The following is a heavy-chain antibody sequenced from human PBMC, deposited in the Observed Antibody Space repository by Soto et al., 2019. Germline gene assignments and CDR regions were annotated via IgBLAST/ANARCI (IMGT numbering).Heavy chain of an antibody. D-gene: IGHD3-16*02. CDR3: ARGRGLRLGELSLYRVDY. CDR2: INHSGST. CDR1: GGSFSGYY. J-gene: IGHJ4*02. V-gene: IGHV4-34*01. Sequence: PSETLSLTCAVYGGSFSGYYWSWIRQPPGKGLEWIGEINHSGSTNYNPSLKSRVTISVDTSKNQFSLKLSSVTAADTAVYYCARGRGLRLGELSLYRVDYWGQGTLVTVSS.